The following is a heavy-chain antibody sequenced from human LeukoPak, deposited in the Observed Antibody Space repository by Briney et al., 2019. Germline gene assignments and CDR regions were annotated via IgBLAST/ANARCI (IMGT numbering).Heavy chain of an antibody. CDR2: ISGSGGNT. CDR3: AKGTMGRGFGY. J-gene: IGHJ4*02. D-gene: IGHD3-10*01. V-gene: IGHV3-23*01. Sequence: GSLRLSCAASGFTFNIYGMNWVRQAPGKGLEWVSAISGSGGNTYYADSVKGRFTISRDNSKNTLYLQMNSLRAEDTAVYYCAKGTMGRGFGYWGQGTLVTVSS. CDR1: GFTFNIYG.